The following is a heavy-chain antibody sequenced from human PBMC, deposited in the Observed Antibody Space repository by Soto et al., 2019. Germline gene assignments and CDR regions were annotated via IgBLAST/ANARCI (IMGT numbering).Heavy chain of an antibody. CDR2: ISYDGSNK. D-gene: IGHD6-19*01. CDR1: GFTFSSYA. J-gene: IGHJ4*02. V-gene: IGHV3-30-3*02. CDR3: AKPLEQWLEIDY. Sequence: GGSLRLSCAASGFTFSSYAMRWVRQAPGKGLEWVAVISYDGSNKYYADSVKGRFTISRDNSKNTLYLQMNSLRAEDTAVYYCAKPLEQWLEIDYWGQGTLVTVSS.